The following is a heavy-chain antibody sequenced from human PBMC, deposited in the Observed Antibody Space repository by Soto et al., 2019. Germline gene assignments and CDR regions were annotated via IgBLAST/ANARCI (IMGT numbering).Heavy chain of an antibody. Sequence: PSETLSLTCAVYGGSFSGYYWSWIRQPPGKGLEWIGEINHSGSTNYNPSLKSRVTISVDTSKNQFSLKLSSVTAADTAVYYCARGRYYGSGSYSYYYYYYMDVWGKGTTVTVSS. V-gene: IGHV4-34*01. CDR2: INHSGST. D-gene: IGHD3-10*01. CDR3: ARGRYYGSGSYSYYYYYYMDV. J-gene: IGHJ6*03. CDR1: GGSFSGYY.